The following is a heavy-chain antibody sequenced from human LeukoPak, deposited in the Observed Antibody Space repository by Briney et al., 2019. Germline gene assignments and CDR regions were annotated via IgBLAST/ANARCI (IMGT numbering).Heavy chain of an antibody. Sequence: PSETLSLTCTVSGGSISSSSYYWGWIRQPPGKGLEWIGSIYYSGSTYYNPSLKSRVTISVDTSKNQFSLKLSSVTTADTAVYYCARGRRVYIVATARLDYWGQGTLVTVSS. D-gene: IGHD5-12*01. CDR2: IYYSGST. CDR1: GGSISSSSYY. J-gene: IGHJ4*02. CDR3: ARGRRVYIVATARLDY. V-gene: IGHV4-39*07.